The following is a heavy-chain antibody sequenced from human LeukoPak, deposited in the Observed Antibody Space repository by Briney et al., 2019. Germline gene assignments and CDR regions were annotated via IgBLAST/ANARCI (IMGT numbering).Heavy chain of an antibody. CDR3: ARSDIVVVPAAMASGDH. Sequence: PGGSLRLSCAASKFTFNSYAIHWVRQAPGKGLEWVAFISYDGSIKYYADSVKGRFTISRDNSKNTLYLQMNSLRTEDTAVYYCARSDIVVVPAAMASGDHWGQGTLVTVSS. J-gene: IGHJ4*02. V-gene: IGHV3-30-3*01. D-gene: IGHD2-2*01. CDR1: KFTFNSYA. CDR2: ISYDGSIK.